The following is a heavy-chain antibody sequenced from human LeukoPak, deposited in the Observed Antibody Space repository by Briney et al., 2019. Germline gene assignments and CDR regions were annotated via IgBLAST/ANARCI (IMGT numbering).Heavy chain of an antibody. CDR1: GFTFSSYA. D-gene: IGHD6-13*01. V-gene: IGHV3-23*01. Sequence: GGSPRLSCAASGFTFSSYAMSWVRQAPGKGLEWVSAISGSGGSTYYADSVKGRFTISRDNSKNTLYLQMNSLRAEDTAVYYCAKEISSIAAAGIFPDYWGQGTLVTVSS. CDR2: ISGSGGST. J-gene: IGHJ4*02. CDR3: AKEISSIAAAGIFPDY.